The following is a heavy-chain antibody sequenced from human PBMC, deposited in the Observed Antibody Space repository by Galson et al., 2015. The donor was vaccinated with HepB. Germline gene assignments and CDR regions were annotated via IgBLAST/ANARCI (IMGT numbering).Heavy chain of an antibody. D-gene: IGHD2-2*01. J-gene: IGHJ3*02. CDR3: ARELRDCSSTSCYALGDAFDI. CDR1: GGTFSSYA. CDR2: IIPIFGTA. Sequence: SVKVSCKASGGTFSSYAISWVRQAPGQGLEWMGGIIPIFGTANYAQKFQGRVTITADESTSTAYMELSSLRSEDTAVYYCARELRDCSSTSCYALGDAFDIWGQGTMVTVSS. V-gene: IGHV1-69*13.